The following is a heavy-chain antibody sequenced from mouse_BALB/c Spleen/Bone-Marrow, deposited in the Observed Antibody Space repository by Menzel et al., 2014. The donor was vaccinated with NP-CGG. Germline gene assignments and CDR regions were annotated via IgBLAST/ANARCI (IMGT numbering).Heavy chain of an antibody. CDR2: IDPANGNT. D-gene: IGHD4-1*01. V-gene: IGHV14-3*02. CDR3: ARWEYYAMDY. Sequence: VQLQQSGAELVKPGASVKLSCTASGFNIKDTYMHWVKQRPEQGLGWIGRIDPANGNTKYDPKFQGKATITADTSSNTAYLQLSSLTSEDTAVYYCARWEYYAMDYWGQGTSVTVSS. CDR1: GFNIKDTY. J-gene: IGHJ4*01.